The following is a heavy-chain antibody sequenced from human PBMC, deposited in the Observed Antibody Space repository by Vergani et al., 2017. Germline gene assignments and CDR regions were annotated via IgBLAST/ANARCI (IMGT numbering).Heavy chain of an antibody. V-gene: IGHV4-39*01. CDR3: ARQRPGSGWSPGDFDD. CDR2: IYYIGLT. Sequence: QLQLQQSGPGLVKPSETLFLTFTVSADSLSSGSYYLGWIRPPPGKSLEWIGSIYYIGLTYYNPSLKSRVAISVDTSKNQFSLKVTSVTAADTAVYFCARQRPGSGWSPGDFDDWGQGILVTVSS. CDR1: ADSLSSGSYY. J-gene: IGHJ4*02. D-gene: IGHD6-19*01.